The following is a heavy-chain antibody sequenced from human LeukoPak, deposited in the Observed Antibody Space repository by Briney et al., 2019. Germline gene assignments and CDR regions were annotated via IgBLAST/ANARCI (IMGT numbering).Heavy chain of an antibody. CDR2: IKPYSGDT. V-gene: IGHV1-2*02. CDR1: GFTLIDY. Sequence: GASVKVSWKASGFTLIDYIHWVRQDPRQGLQWMGWIKPYSGDTDYAQRFQGRVTMTRDTSISTVYMELSSLRSDDTAVYYCARTDSVPAGDYHYWYMDVWGKGTTVTVSS. CDR3: ARTDSVPAGDYHYWYMDV. J-gene: IGHJ6*03. D-gene: IGHD2-2*01.